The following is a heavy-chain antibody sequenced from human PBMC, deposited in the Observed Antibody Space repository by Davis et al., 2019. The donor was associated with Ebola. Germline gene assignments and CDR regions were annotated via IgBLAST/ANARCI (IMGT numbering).Heavy chain of an antibody. CDR1: GVSISRHY. J-gene: IGHJ5*02. CDR2: IYYTGSD. D-gene: IGHD6-13*01. Sequence: PSETLSLICTVSGVSISRHYWNWIRQPPGKRLEWIGSIYYTGSDTYNSSLNSRVRISVDTPKNQFSLKLTSVTAADTAMYYCARAPIAGAGTRWGTRWFDPWGQGTLVSVSS. CDR3: ARAPIAGAGTRWGTRWFDP. V-gene: IGHV4-59*11.